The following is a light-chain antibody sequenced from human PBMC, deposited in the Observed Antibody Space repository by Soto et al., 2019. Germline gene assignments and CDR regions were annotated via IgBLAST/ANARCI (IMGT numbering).Light chain of an antibody. CDR2: EVT. J-gene: IGLJ1*01. CDR1: KSDIGVYNY. Sequence: QSALTQPASVSGSPGQSITISCTGTKSDIGVYNYVSWYQQHPGKAPKLVICEVTNRPSGVSSRFSGSKSGNTASLTISGLRAEDEADYYCSSYTTSAPYVFGSGTKVTVL. V-gene: IGLV2-14*01. CDR3: SSYTTSAPYV.